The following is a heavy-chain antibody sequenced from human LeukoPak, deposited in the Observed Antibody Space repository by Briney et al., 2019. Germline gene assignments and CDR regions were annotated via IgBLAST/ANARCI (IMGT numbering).Heavy chain of an antibody. V-gene: IGHV4-34*01. Sequence: PSETLSLTCAVYGGSFSGYYWSWIRQPPGKGLEWIGEINHSGSTNYNPSLKSRVTISVDTSKNQFSLKLSSVTAADTAVYYCARPSLEQLNFDYWGQGTLVTVSS. J-gene: IGHJ4*02. CDR1: GGSFSGYY. CDR2: INHSGST. D-gene: IGHD6-6*01. CDR3: ARPSLEQLNFDY.